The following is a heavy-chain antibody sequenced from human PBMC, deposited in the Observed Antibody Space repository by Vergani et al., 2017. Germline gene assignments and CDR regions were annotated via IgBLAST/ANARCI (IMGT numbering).Heavy chain of an antibody. CDR3: TTELYYDRSGYPRSDYFDY. J-gene: IGHJ4*02. CDR2: IKSKTDGGTT. D-gene: IGHD3-22*01. V-gene: IGHV3-15*01. Sequence: EVQLVESGGGLVKPGGSLRLSCAASGFTFSNAWMSWVRQAPGKGLEWVGRIKSKTDGGTTDYAAPVKGRFTISRDDSKNTLYLQMNSLKTEDTALYYCTTELYYDRSGYPRSDYFDYWGQGTLVTVSS. CDR1: GFTFSNAW.